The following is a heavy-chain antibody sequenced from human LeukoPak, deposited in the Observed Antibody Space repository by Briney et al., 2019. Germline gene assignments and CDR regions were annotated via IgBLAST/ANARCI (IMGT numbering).Heavy chain of an antibody. J-gene: IGHJ4*02. D-gene: IGHD6-13*01. Sequence: GGSLRLSCAASGFTFSTCGMHWVRQAPGKGLGWVAFINDGGNRRDYADSVKGRLTISRDTSKNILYLQMNSLRVEDTAIYYCVKDFHNSWTFDYWGQGTLVTVSS. V-gene: IGHV3-30*02. CDR1: GFTFSTCG. CDR2: INDGGNRR. CDR3: VKDFHNSWTFDY.